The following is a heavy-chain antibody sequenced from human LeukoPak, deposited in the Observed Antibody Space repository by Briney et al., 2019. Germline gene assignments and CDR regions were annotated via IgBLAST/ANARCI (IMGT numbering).Heavy chain of an antibody. Sequence: PGGSLRLSCAASGFTFSNYWMSWVRQAPGKGLEWVANIKQDGSEKYYVDSVKGRFTISRDNAKNSLYLQMNSLRAEDTAVYYCARVDDAFDIWGQGTMVTVSS. CDR3: ARVDDAFDI. CDR1: GFTFSNYW. CDR2: IKQDGSEK. J-gene: IGHJ3*02. V-gene: IGHV3-7*04.